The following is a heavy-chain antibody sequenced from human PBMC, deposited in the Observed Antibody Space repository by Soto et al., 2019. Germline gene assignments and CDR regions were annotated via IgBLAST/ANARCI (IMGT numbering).Heavy chain of an antibody. CDR3: ARGITGTTCYY. Sequence: SETLSLTCAVSGSSISSYYWSWIRQPPGKGLEWIGYIYYSGSTNYNPSLKSRVTISVDTSKNHFSLKLSSVTASDTAVYYCARGITGTTCYYWGQGTLVTVSS. CDR1: GSSISSYY. V-gene: IGHV4-59*01. CDR2: IYYSGST. J-gene: IGHJ4*02. D-gene: IGHD1-7*01.